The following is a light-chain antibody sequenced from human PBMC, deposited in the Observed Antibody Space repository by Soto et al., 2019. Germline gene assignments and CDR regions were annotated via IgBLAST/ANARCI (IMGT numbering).Light chain of an antibody. CDR1: TTDVGGHTL. CDR3: ASYTMSATVV. CDR2: DVS. V-gene: IGLV2-14*01. Sequence: QSVLTQPASVSGSPGQSITISCTGSTTDVGGHTLVSWYQHHPGKAPQLVIFDVSSRPPGVSHRFSGSKSGNTASLTISGLQAEDEANYYCASYTMSATVVFGGGTKLTVL. J-gene: IGLJ3*02.